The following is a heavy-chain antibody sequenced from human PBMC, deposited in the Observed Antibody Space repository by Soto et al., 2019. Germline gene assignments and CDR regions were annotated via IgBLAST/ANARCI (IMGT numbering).Heavy chain of an antibody. CDR2: MNPRSGGT. V-gene: IGHV1-2*02. CDR1: GYTFTNYY. Sequence: VQLEQSGAEVKGPGASVKVSCKASGYTFTNYYMHWVRQAPGQGLEWMGWMNPRSGGTKYAQAFQDRVTMTRDASISTAYMAVTSLRHGDTAVYFCARSDDSTSYPLDLWGPGTLVTVSS. CDR3: ARSDDSTSYPLDL. J-gene: IGHJ5*02. D-gene: IGHD4-4*01.